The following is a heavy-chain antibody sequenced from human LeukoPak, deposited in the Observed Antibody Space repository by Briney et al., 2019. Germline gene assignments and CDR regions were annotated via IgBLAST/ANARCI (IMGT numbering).Heavy chain of an antibody. CDR1: GFTFSSYD. V-gene: IGHV3-30*18. J-gene: IGHJ3*02. Sequence: PGGSLRLSCGASGFTFSSYDMHWARRAPGKGLEWVAGIRYDGRHTYHADSVKGRFTISRDNAKNSLYLQMDSLRAEDTAVYYCAKGRWGFDIWGQGTMVTVSS. CDR2: IRYDGRHT. CDR3: AKGRWGFDI. D-gene: IGHD4-23*01.